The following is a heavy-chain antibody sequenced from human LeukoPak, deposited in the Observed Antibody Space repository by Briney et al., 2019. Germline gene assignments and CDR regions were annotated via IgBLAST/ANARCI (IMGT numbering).Heavy chain of an antibody. V-gene: IGHV1-69*05. D-gene: IGHD2-2*01. Sequence: GASVKVSCKASGGTFSSYAISWVRQAPGQGLEWMGGIIPIFGTANYAQKLQGRVTMTTDTSTSTAYMELRSLRSDDTAVYYCVRDKAQDIVVVPAAYRSYYYYYGMDVWGQGTTVTVSS. CDR2: IIPIFGTA. J-gene: IGHJ6*02. CDR1: GGTFSSYA. CDR3: VRDKAQDIVVVPAAYRSYYYYYGMDV.